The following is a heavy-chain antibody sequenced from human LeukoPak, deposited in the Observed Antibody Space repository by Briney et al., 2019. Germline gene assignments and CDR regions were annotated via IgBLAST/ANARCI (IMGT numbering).Heavy chain of an antibody. CDR3: TRGSSGRRDN. Sequence: ASVTVSCKSSGYTFTSCDINWVRLAPAQGLEWMGWMNPNSGNTGYGQSFQGRITMTRDISIGTAYMELSNLTSEDTAIYYCTRGSSGRRDNWGQGTLVTVSA. V-gene: IGHV1-8*01. D-gene: IGHD6-19*01. CDR2: MNPNSGNT. CDR1: GYTFTSCD. J-gene: IGHJ4*02.